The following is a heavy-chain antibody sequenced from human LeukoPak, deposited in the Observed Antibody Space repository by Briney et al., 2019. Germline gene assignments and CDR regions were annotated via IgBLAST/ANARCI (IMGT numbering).Heavy chain of an antibody. J-gene: IGHJ4*02. V-gene: IGHV3-23*01. CDR2: ISGGGST. CDR3: AKRRYYYDSSGSDYYFDY. CDR1: GFTFSSYA. Sequence: GGSLRLSCAASGFTFSSYAMSWVRQAPGKGLEWVSAISGGGSTYYADSVKGRFTISRDNSKNTLFLQMNSLRAEDTAVYYCAKRRYYYDSSGSDYYFDYWGQGTLVTVSS. D-gene: IGHD3-22*01.